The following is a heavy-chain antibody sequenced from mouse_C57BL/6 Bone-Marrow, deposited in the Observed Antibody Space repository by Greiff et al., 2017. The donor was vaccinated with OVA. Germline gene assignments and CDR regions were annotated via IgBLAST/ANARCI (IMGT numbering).Heavy chain of an antibody. CDR3: APTVVATYWYFDV. Sequence: QVQLQQPGAELVKPGASVKLSCKASGYTFTSYWMHWVKQRPGQGLEWIGMIHPNSGSTNYNEKFKSKATLTVDKSSSTAYMQLNSLTSEDSAVYYCAPTVVATYWYFDVWGTGTTVTVSS. D-gene: IGHD1-1*01. CDR2: IHPNSGST. CDR1: GYTFTSYW. V-gene: IGHV1-64*01. J-gene: IGHJ1*03.